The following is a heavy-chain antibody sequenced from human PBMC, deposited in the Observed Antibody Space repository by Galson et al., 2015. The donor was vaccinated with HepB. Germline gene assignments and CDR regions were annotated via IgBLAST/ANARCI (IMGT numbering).Heavy chain of an antibody. V-gene: IGHV5-51*01. Sequence: QSGAEVKKPGESLRISRKGSGYSLTSYWVGWVRQMPGKGLEWMGIIYFGDSNTRYSPSFQGQVTISADKSINTAYLQWSSLKASDTAMYYCASGHEPGLYFDYWGQGTLVTVTS. CDR2: IYFGDSNT. CDR1: GYSLTSYW. CDR3: ASGHEPGLYFDY. D-gene: IGHD1-14*01. J-gene: IGHJ4*02.